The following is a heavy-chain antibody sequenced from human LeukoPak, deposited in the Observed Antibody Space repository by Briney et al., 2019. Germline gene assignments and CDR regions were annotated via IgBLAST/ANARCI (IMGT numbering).Heavy chain of an antibody. J-gene: IGHJ4*02. CDR2: FSGSGGST. V-gene: IGHV3-23*01. Sequence: GGSLRLSCAASGFTFSNYAMSWVRQAPGKGLEWVSAFSGSGGSTYYANSVKGRFTISRDNSKNTLYLQMNSLRAEDTAVYYCATDSGWYGNNWGQGTLVTVSS. CDR3: ATDSGWYGNN. CDR1: GFTFSNYA. D-gene: IGHD6-19*01.